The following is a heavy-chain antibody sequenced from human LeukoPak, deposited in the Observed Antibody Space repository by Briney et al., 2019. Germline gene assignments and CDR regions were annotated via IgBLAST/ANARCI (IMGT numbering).Heavy chain of an antibody. CDR1: GFTFSSYA. Sequence: GGSLRLSCAASGFTFSSYAMSWVRQAPGKGLEWVSAISGSGGSTYYADSVKGRFTISRDNSKNTLYLQMNSLRAEDTALYYCAKDIVGYYDSSGYCDYWGQGTLVTVSS. CDR2: ISGSGGST. V-gene: IGHV3-23*01. J-gene: IGHJ4*02. CDR3: AKDIVGYYDSSGYCDY. D-gene: IGHD3-22*01.